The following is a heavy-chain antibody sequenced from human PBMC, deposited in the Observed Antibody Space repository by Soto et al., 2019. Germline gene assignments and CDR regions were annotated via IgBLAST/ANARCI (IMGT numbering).Heavy chain of an antibody. CDR1: GGTFSSYT. CDR2: IIPILGIA. D-gene: IGHD2-2*01. V-gene: IGHV1-69*02. Sequence: ASVKVSCKASGGTFSSYTISWVRQAPGQGLEWMGRIIPILGIANYAQKFQGRVTITADKSTSTAYMELSSLRSEDTAVYYCARGRSTGYDAFYIWGQGTMVTVSS. J-gene: IGHJ3*02. CDR3: ARGRSTGYDAFYI.